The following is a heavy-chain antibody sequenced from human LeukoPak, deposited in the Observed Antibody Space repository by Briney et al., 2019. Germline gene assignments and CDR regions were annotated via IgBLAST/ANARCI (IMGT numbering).Heavy chain of an antibody. Sequence: PGRSLRLSCAASGFTFSSYAMHWVRQAPGKGLEWVAVISYDGSNKYYADSVEGRFTIPRDNSKNTLYLQMNSLRAEDTAVYYCARDPEFREWSLTFDYWGQGTLVTVSS. CDR2: ISYDGSNK. J-gene: IGHJ4*02. V-gene: IGHV3-30*04. CDR1: GFTFSSYA. CDR3: ARDPEFREWSLTFDY. D-gene: IGHD3-3*01.